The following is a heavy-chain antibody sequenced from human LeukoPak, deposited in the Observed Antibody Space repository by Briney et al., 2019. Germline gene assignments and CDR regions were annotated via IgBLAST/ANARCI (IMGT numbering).Heavy chain of an antibody. Sequence: SETLSLTCTVSGGSISSYYWSWIRQPAGKGLEWIGRIYTSGSTNYNPSLKSRVTMSVDTSKNQFSLKLSSVTAADTAVYYCARSDPILVVTGAFDIWGQGTMVTVSS. D-gene: IGHD2-21*02. CDR1: GGSISSYY. CDR2: IYTSGST. CDR3: ARSDPILVVTGAFDI. J-gene: IGHJ3*02. V-gene: IGHV4-4*07.